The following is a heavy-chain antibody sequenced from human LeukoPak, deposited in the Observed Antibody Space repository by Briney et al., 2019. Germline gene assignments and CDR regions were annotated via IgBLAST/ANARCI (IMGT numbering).Heavy chain of an antibody. V-gene: IGHV1-18*01. Sequence: ASVKVSCKASGYTFTSYGISWVRQAPGQGLEWMGWIGAYNGNTNYAQKLQGRVTMTTDTSTSTAYMELRSLRSDDTAVYYCARGNRYCSSTSCYRIWTDYYYGMDVWGQGTTVTVSS. D-gene: IGHD2-2*02. CDR2: IGAYNGNT. CDR1: GYTFTSYG. CDR3: ARGNRYCSSTSCYRIWTDYYYGMDV. J-gene: IGHJ6*02.